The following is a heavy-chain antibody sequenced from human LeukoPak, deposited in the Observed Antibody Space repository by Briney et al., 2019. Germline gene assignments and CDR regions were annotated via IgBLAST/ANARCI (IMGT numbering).Heavy chain of an antibody. V-gene: IGHV3-30*02. CDR2: IRYDGSNK. Sequence: GGSLRLSCAASGFTFSNYGMHWVRQAPGKGLEWVAFIRYDGSNKYYADSVKGRFTISRDNSKNTLYLHMNSLRAEDTAVYYCANAHCSSTSCNGGPLDYWGQGTLVTVSS. CDR3: ANAHCSSTSCNGGPLDY. D-gene: IGHD2-2*01. CDR1: GFTFSNYG. J-gene: IGHJ4*02.